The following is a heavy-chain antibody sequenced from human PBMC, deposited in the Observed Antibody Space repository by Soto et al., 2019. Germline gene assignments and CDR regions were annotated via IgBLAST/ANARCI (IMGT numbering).Heavy chain of an antibody. CDR2: ISFDSRDK. J-gene: IGHJ3*01. Sequence: QVQLVESGGGVVQPGRSLRLSCAASGFTFSAYGIHWVRQAPGKGLEWVATISFDSRDKLYVDSMNGRLTISRENYRNTVYLQVDSLRAEDTAVYHCARVCGGDCGNAFDVWCQGTVVAVSP. D-gene: IGHD2-21*02. CDR3: ARVCGGDCGNAFDV. V-gene: IGHV3-33*05. CDR1: GFTFSAYG.